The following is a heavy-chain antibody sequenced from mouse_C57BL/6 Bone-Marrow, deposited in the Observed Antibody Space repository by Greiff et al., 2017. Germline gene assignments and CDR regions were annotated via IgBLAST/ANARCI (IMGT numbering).Heavy chain of an antibody. J-gene: IGHJ1*03. V-gene: IGHV14-4*01. D-gene: IGHD1-1*01. CDR3: TPYYYGSSYGYFDV. CDR1: GFNIKDDY. Sequence: VQLQQPGAELVRPGASVKLSCTASGFNIKDDYMHWVKQRPEQGLEWIGWIDPENGDTEYASKFQGKATITADTSSNTAYLQLSSLTSEDTAVYYCTPYYYGSSYGYFDVWGTGTTVTVSS. CDR2: IDPENGDT.